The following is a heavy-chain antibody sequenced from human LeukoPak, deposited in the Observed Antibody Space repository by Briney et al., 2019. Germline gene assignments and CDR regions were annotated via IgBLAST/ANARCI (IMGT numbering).Heavy chain of an antibody. CDR2: INPSGGST. V-gene: IGHV1-46*01. CDR3: ARGNAPLRFLEWLDYWFDP. CDR1: GYTFTSYY. J-gene: IGHJ5*02. D-gene: IGHD3-3*01. Sequence: ASVKVSCKASGYTFTSYYMHWVRQAPGQGLEWMGIINPSGGSTSYAQKFQGRVTITRNTSITTAYMELSSLRSEDTAVYYCARGNAPLRFLEWLDYWFDPWGQGTLVTVSS.